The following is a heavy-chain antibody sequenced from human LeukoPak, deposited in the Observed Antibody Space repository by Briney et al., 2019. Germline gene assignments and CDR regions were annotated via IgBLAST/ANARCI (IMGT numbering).Heavy chain of an antibody. Sequence: GSLRLSCAASGFTFSSYAMSWVRQAPGKGLEWVSGVSGSGGSTYYADSVKGRFTISRDNSKNTLYLQMNSLGAEDTAVYYCAKDLDIVATITGNWGQGTLVTVSS. CDR2: VSGSGGST. CDR1: GFTFSSYA. V-gene: IGHV3-23*01. J-gene: IGHJ4*02. CDR3: AKDLDIVATITGN. D-gene: IGHD5-12*01.